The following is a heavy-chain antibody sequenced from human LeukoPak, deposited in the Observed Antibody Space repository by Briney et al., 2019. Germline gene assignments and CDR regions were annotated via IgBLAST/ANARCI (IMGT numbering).Heavy chain of an antibody. D-gene: IGHD3-22*01. V-gene: IGHV1-8*01. CDR2: MNPNSGNT. Sequence: ASVKVSCKASGYTFTSYDINWVRQATGQGLEWMGWMNPNSGNTGYAQKFQGRVTITRNTSISTAYMELSSLRSEDTAVYYCARDITSIVVVIRDAVGDSYFDYWGQGTLVTVSS. CDR3: ARDITSIVVVIRDAVGDSYFDY. J-gene: IGHJ4*02. CDR1: GYTFTSYD.